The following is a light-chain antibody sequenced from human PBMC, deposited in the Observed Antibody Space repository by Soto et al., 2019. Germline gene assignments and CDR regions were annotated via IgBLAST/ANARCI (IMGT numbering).Light chain of an antibody. CDR2: KTS. J-gene: IGKJ4*01. Sequence: IPVTQSPFSVSASVGDRVTITCRASQSISSWLAWYQQKPGKSPTLLIYKTSNLQTGVPSRFSGSGSGTDFTLTISSLHPEDFATYFCQQTSSFPLTFGGGTKVEIK. CDR3: QQTSSFPLT. V-gene: IGKV1-12*01. CDR1: QSISSW.